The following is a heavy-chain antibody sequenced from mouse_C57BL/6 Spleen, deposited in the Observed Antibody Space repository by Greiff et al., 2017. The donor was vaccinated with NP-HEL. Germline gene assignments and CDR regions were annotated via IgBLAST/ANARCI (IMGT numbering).Heavy chain of an antibody. V-gene: IGHV1-18*01. CDR3: ARRSGYYYGSSAGYAMDY. Sequence: EVQLQQSGPELVKPGASVKIPCKASGYTFTDYNMDWVKQSHGTSLEWIGDINPNNGGTIYNQKFKGKATLTVDKYSSTAYMELRSLTSEDTAVYYCARRSGYYYGSSAGYAMDYWGQGTSVTVSS. D-gene: IGHD1-1*01. CDR2: INPNNGGT. J-gene: IGHJ4*01. CDR1: GYTFTDYN.